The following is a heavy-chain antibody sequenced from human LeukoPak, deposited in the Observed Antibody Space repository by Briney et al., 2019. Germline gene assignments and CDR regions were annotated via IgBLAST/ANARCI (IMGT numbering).Heavy chain of an antibody. Sequence: GGPLRLSCAASGFTFSSYGMHWVRQAPGKGLEWVAVISYDGSNKYYADSVKGRFTISRDNSKNTLYLQMNSLRAEDTAVYYCAKLPDGYSSGSDAFDIWGQGTMVTVSS. J-gene: IGHJ3*02. D-gene: IGHD6-19*01. CDR2: ISYDGSNK. CDR3: AKLPDGYSSGSDAFDI. CDR1: GFTFSSYG. V-gene: IGHV3-30*18.